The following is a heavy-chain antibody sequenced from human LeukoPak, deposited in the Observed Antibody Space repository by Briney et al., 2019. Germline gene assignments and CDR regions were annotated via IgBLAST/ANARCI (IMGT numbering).Heavy chain of an antibody. CDR2: ISGSGGGT. CDR3: AKRGVVIRVILVGFHKEAYYFDS. D-gene: IGHD3-22*01. CDR1: GITLSNYA. Sequence: GGSLRLSCAVSGITLSNYAMTWVRQAPGKGLEWVAGISGSGGGTNYTDSVKGRFTISRDNYKNTLYLQMNSLGAEDTAVYFCAKRGVVIRVILVGFHKEAYYFDSWGQGALVTVSS. J-gene: IGHJ4*02. V-gene: IGHV3-23*01.